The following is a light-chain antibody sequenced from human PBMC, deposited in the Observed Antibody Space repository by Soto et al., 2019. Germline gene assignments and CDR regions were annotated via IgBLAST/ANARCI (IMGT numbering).Light chain of an antibody. J-gene: IGKJ2*01. CDR1: QILNNR. CDR2: GAF. CDR3: QQCYITLYS. V-gene: IGKV1-39*01. Sequence: DIQMTQSPSTLSASVGDRVTITCRASQILNNRLSWYQQKPGKAPNLLISGAFNLQSGVPSRFSGSGSVTDCTLTISSLQPEDFATYYWQQCYITLYSFGQGTRLEIK.